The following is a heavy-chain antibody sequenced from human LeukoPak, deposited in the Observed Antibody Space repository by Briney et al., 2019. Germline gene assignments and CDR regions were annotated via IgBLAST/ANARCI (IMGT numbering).Heavy chain of an antibody. V-gene: IGHV4-39*01. CDR2: IYYSGST. CDR3: ARPLSGSSSWHGDAFDI. CDR1: GGSISSSTYY. Sequence: SETLSLTCTVSGGSISSSTYYWGWIRQSPGKGLEWIGSIYYSGSTYYNASLKSRVTISADTSKNQFSLKLSSVTAADTAVYCCARPLSGSSSWHGDAFDIWGQGTMVTVSS. J-gene: IGHJ3*02. D-gene: IGHD6-13*01.